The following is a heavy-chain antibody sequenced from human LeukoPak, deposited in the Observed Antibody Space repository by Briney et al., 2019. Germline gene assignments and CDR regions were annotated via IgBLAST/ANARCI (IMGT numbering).Heavy chain of an antibody. D-gene: IGHD3-3*01. CDR2: ISYDGSNK. CDR3: ARDNNFWSGYYMGGNFDY. J-gene: IGHJ4*02. CDR1: GFTFSSYA. Sequence: GGSLRLSCAASGFTFSSYAMHWVRQAPGKELEWVAVISYDGSNKYYADSVKGRFTISRDNSKNTLYLQMNSLRAEDTAVYYCARDNNFWSGYYMGGNFDYWGQGTLVTVSS. V-gene: IGHV3-30-3*01.